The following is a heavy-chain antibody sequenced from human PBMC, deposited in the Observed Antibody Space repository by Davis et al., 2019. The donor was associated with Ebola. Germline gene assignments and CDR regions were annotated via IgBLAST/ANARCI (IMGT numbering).Heavy chain of an antibody. CDR3: ARDDSVWGSHRFGAFDV. J-gene: IGHJ3*01. D-gene: IGHD3-16*02. Sequence: SQTPSLTCAISGDSVSSHRAAWSWIRQSPSRGLEWLGRTYYESKWDHEYAVSVKGRISIDPDMAKNQFSLHLNSVTPEDTAVYFCARDDSVWGSHRFGAFDVWGQGTMVTVSS. CDR2: TYYESKWDH. V-gene: IGHV6-1*01. CDR1: GDSVSSHRAA.